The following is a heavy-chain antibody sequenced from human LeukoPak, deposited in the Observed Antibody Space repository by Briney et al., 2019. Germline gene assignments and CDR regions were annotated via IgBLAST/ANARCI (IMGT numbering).Heavy chain of an antibody. V-gene: IGHV4-4*07. CDR1: GASISSSY. Sequence: SETLSLTCTVSGASISSSYCTWIRQPAGEGLEWIGYISNGGGTTYNPSFKSRVTMSVDASKNQFSLNLTSVTAADTAVYYCARDQTYYVSSGYDYVTYFHHWGQGILVTVSS. CDR3: ARDQTYYVSSGYDYVTYFHH. J-gene: IGHJ1*01. CDR2: ISNGGGT. D-gene: IGHD3-22*01.